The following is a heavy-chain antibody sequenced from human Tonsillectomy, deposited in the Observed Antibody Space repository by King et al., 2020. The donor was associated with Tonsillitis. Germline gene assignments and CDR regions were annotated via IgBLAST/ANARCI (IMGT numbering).Heavy chain of an antibody. J-gene: IGHJ6*02. D-gene: IGHD3-22*01. CDR3: ARDQNYYDSSGYPDYYGMDV. V-gene: IGHV1-69*04. CDR2: IIPILGIA. CDR1: GGTFSSYA. Sequence: QLVQSGAEVKKPGSSVKVSCKASGGTFSSYAISWVRRAPGQGLEWMGRIIPILGIANYAQKFQGRVTITADKSTSTAYMELSSLRSEDTAVYYCARDQNYYDSSGYPDYYGMDVWGQGTTVTVSS.